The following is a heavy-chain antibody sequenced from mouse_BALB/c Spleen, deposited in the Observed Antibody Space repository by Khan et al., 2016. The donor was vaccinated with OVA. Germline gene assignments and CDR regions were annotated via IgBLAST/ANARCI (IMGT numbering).Heavy chain of an antibody. D-gene: IGHD2-14*01. Sequence: VQLQQSGAELGRPGSSVKLSCKTSGSTFTSYGIKWVKQRPGQGLEWIGYIYPGNGYTEYSERFQGKAILPSATSSSTAYMTLRSLTSDDSSMYFCTTAYYRYYFDYWGQGTILTVSS. CDR2: IYPGNGYT. CDR3: TTAYYRYYFDY. V-gene: IGHV1S134*01. J-gene: IGHJ2*01. CDR1: GSTFTSYG.